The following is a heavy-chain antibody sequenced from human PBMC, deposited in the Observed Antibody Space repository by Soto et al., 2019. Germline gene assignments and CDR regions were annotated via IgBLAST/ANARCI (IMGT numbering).Heavy chain of an antibody. Sequence: QVQLVESGGGVGQPGRSLRLSCAASGFTFTNYAMHWVRQAPGKGLEWVAVISNDGNTRYYAESVTGRFSISGDNLNNTLYVQVNTLKNEDTAVYYCAASRTSASGSPIAYWGQGTLVTVSS. CDR3: AASRTSASGSPIAY. V-gene: IGHV3-30*04. J-gene: IGHJ4*02. CDR1: GFTFTNYA. CDR2: ISNDGNTR. D-gene: IGHD5-12*01.